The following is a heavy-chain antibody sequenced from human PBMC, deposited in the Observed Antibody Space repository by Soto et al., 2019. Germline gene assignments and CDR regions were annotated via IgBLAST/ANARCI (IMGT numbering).Heavy chain of an antibody. CDR2: VYYTGVT. V-gene: IGHV4-59*01. CDR1: GGSITGFY. Sequence: QVQLQESGPGLVKPSETLSLTCTVSGGSITGFYWSWIRQAPGKGLEWIGYVYYTGVTNYNPSLEGRXTXSXXTSKNQFSLNVSSVTAADTAMYFCARNYPRRGMDVWGQGTTVTVSS. CDR3: ARNYPRRGMDV. D-gene: IGHD1-7*01. J-gene: IGHJ6*02.